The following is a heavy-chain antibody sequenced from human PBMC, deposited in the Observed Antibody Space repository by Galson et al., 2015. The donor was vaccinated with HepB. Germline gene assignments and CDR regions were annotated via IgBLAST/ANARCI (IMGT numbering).Heavy chain of an antibody. J-gene: IGHJ4*02. CDR1: GYSFTSYW. Sequence: QSGAEVKKPGESLKISCKGSGYSFTSYWIGWVRQMPGKGLEWMGIIYPGDSDTRYSPSFQGQVTISADKSISTAYLQWSSLKASDTAMYYCARPSAVHSSSWSAPDYWGQGTLVTVSS. CDR2: IYPGDSDT. D-gene: IGHD6-13*01. V-gene: IGHV5-51*03. CDR3: ARPSAVHSSSWSAPDY.